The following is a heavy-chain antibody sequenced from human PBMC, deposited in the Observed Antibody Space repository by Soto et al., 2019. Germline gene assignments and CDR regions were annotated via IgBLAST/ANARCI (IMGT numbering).Heavy chain of an antibody. CDR1: GGTFSSYA. CDR3: ARGGSTCGGDCSTRNSCFSCYGRDV. CDR2: IIPIFGTA. V-gene: IGHV1-69*12. J-gene: IGHJ6*02. D-gene: IGHD2-21*02. Sequence: QVQLVQSGAEVKKPGSSVKVSCKASGGTFSSYAISWVRQAPGQGLEWMGGIIPIFGTANYAQKFQGRVTITAYESTSTACMELSSMIAEDTAGYFCARGGSTCGGDCSTRNSCFSCYGRDVWGQGTTFTFSS.